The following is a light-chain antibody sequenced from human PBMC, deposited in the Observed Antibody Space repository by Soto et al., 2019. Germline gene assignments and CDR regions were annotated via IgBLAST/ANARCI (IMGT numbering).Light chain of an antibody. CDR2: GAS. CDR3: QPYNNWPLT. Sequence: EIVVTQSPATPSLPPRESPTPSCRASQDVSSNLAWYQQKPGQAPSLLIYGASTRATGTPARFSGSGSGTEFTLTINSLQSEDFAIYYCQPYNNWPLTFGGGTKVDI. V-gene: IGKV3-15*01. J-gene: IGKJ4*01. CDR1: QDVSSN.